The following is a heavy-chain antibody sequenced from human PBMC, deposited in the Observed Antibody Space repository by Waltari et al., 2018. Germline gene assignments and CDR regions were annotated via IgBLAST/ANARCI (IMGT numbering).Heavy chain of an antibody. J-gene: IGHJ4*02. CDR3: VKYSGFDYFFDF. V-gene: IGHV3-30*14. D-gene: IGHD5-12*01. Sequence: QLVESGGGVVQPGRSLRLSCVASGFTFSHCTMPCARQAPGQGLEWVASISHDGNNKDYADSVKSRFTVSRDNSQNTLYLQINNLRADDTAVYYCVKYSGFDYFFDFWGQGTPVTVSS. CDR2: ISHDGNNK. CDR1: GFTFSHCT.